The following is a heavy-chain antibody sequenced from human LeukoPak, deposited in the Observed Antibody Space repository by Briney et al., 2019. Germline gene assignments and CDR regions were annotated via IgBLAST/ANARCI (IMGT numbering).Heavy chain of an antibody. CDR1: GGSFSGYY. Sequence: SETLSLTCAVYGGSFSGYYWIWIRQPPGKGLEWIGEINHSGSTNYNPSLKSRVTISVDTSKNQFSLKLSSVTAADTAVYYCARGYSNYPWDYWGQGTLVTVSS. CDR2: INHSGST. V-gene: IGHV4-34*01. D-gene: IGHD4-11*01. J-gene: IGHJ4*02. CDR3: ARGYSNYPWDY.